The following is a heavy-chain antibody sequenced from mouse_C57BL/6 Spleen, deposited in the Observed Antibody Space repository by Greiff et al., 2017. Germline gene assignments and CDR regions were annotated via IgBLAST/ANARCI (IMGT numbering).Heavy chain of an antibody. CDR2: IYPRDGST. J-gene: IGHJ4*01. D-gene: IGHD1-1*01. Sequence: QVQLKQSGPELVKPGASVKLSCKASGYTFTSYDINWVKQRPGQGLEWIGWIYPRDGSTKYNEKFKGKATLTVDTSSSTAYMELHSLTSEDSAVYFCARGYYYGSRGAMDYWGQGTSVTVSS. CDR3: ARGYYYGSRGAMDY. V-gene: IGHV1-85*01. CDR1: GYTFTSYD.